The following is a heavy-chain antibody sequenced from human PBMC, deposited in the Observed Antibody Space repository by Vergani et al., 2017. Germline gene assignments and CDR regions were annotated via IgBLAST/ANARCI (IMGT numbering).Heavy chain of an antibody. CDR2: ISYDGSNK. J-gene: IGHJ4*02. V-gene: IGHV3-30*01. CDR1: GFTFSSYA. D-gene: IGHD5-12*01. CDR3: ARDGRGYRGYAD. Sequence: QVQLVESGGGVIQPGRSLRLSCAASGFTFSSYAMHWVRQAPGKGLEWVAVISYDGSNKYYADSVKGRFTISRDNSKNTLYLQMNSLRAEDTAVYYCARDGRGYRGYADWGQGTLVTVSS.